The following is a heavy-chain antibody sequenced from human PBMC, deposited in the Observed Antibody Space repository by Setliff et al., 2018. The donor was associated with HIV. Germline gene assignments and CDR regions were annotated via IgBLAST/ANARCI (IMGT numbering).Heavy chain of an antibody. Sequence: SETLSLTCAFYGGSFSGYYWSWIRQPPGKGLEWIGEIIHSGSTNYNPSLKSRVTISVDTSKNQFSLKLSSVTAADTAVYYCARRSGFALDYWGQGTLVTVSS. V-gene: IGHV4-34*12. CDR1: GGSFSGYY. CDR2: IIHSGST. CDR3: ARRSGFALDY. D-gene: IGHD5-12*01. J-gene: IGHJ4*02.